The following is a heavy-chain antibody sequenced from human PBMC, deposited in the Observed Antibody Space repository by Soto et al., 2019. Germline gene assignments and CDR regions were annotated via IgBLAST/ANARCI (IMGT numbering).Heavy chain of an antibody. V-gene: IGHV3-33*01. J-gene: IGHJ4*02. Sequence: PGGSLRLSYAASGFTFSSYGMHWVRQAPGKGLEWVAVIWYDGSNKYYADSVKGRFTISRDNSKNTLYLQMNSLRAEDTAVYYCARGWGSEYYFDYWGQGTLVTVSS. CDR3: ARGWGSEYYFDY. D-gene: IGHD7-27*01. CDR1: GFTFSSYG. CDR2: IWYDGSNK.